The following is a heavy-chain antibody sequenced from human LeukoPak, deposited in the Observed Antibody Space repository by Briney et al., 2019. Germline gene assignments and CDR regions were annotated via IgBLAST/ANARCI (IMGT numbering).Heavy chain of an antibody. Sequence: SETLSLTCTVSGGSISSYYWSWIRQPPGKGLEWIGHIYYSGSTNYNPSLKSRVTISVDTSKNQFSLKLSSVTAADTAVYYCARGYSYGYYYYYMDVWGKGTTVTVSS. V-gene: IGHV4-59*01. CDR3: ARGYSYGYYYYYMDV. CDR1: GGSISSYY. J-gene: IGHJ6*03. CDR2: IYYSGST. D-gene: IGHD5-18*01.